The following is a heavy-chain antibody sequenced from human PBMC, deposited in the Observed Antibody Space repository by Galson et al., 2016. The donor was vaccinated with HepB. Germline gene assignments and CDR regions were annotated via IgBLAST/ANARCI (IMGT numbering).Heavy chain of an antibody. J-gene: IGHJ4*02. Sequence: IVSGGSISSGDYYWSWIRQHPGKGLEWIGHIYYSGSTYHNPSLKSRLTISVDTSKNQFSLKLSSVTAADTAVYYCARVPLERRGPGYFHHWGQGTLVTVSS. CDR1: GGSISSGDYY. CDR2: IYYSGST. D-gene: IGHD1-1*01. CDR3: ARVPLERRGPGYFHH. V-gene: IGHV4-31*03.